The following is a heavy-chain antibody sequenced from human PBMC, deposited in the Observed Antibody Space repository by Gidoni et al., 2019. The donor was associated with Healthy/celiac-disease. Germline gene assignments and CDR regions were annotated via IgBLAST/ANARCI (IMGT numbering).Heavy chain of an antibody. J-gene: IGHJ4*02. D-gene: IGHD3-16*02. CDR1: GGSISSGGYY. V-gene: IGHV4-31*03. Sequence: QVQLQESGPGLVKPSQTLSLTCTVSGGSISSGGYYWSWIRQHPGKGLEWIGYIYYSGSTYYNPSLKSRVTISVDTSKNQFSLKLSSVTAADTAVYYCARALPYDYVWGSYRSPYYFDYWGQGTLVTVSS. CDR3: ARALPYDYVWGSYRSPYYFDY. CDR2: IYYSGST.